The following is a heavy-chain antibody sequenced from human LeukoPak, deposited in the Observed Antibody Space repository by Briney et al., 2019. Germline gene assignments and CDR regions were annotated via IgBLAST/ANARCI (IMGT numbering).Heavy chain of an antibody. CDR2: TKPDGSAE. CDR3: AGECCFNTNFSY. J-gene: IGHJ4*02. Sequence: GGSLRLSCAASGFTFRNYWMVWVRQASGKGLEGVANTKPDGSAEYYADSVRGRFTTSRDNANHFLYLQMNSLRAEDTAVYYCAGECCFNTNFSYWGRGNRV. D-gene: IGHD2-2*01. CDR1: GFTFRNYW. V-gene: IGHV3-7*01.